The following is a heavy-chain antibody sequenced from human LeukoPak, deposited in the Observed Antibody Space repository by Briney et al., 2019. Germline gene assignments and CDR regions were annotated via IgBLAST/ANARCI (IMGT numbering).Heavy chain of an antibody. CDR1: DASVTTYS. Sequence: PSETLSLTCTVSDASVTTYSWSWLRQPAGKGLEWIGRVYSSGATKYNPSLKSRVTISADTSKNQFSLKLTSVTAAETAVYYCARDHYGSGSYKAYFDYWGHGIQVTVSS. D-gene: IGHD3-10*01. J-gene: IGHJ4*01. CDR3: ARDHYGSGSYKAYFDY. CDR2: VYSSGAT. V-gene: IGHV4-4*07.